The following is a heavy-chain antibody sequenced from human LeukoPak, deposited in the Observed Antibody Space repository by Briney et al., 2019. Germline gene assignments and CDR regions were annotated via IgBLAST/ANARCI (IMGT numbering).Heavy chain of an antibody. J-gene: IGHJ4*02. CDR1: GFTFSSYA. Sequence: GGSLRLSCAASGFTFSSYAMSWVRQAPGKGLEWVSAISGSGGSTYYADSVKGRFTISRDNSKNTLYLQMDSLRAEDTAVYYCAKDHPYCGGDCYEVAYYFDYWGQGTLVTVSS. CDR2: ISGSGGST. CDR3: AKDHPYCGGDCYEVAYYFDY. V-gene: IGHV3-23*01. D-gene: IGHD2-21*01.